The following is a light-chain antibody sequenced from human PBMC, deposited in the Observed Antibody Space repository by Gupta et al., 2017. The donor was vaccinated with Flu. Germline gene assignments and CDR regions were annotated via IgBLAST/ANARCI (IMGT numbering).Light chain of an antibody. CDR1: SSNIGSHT. V-gene: IGLV1-44*01. CDR3: AAWDDSLLRV. J-gene: IGLJ3*02. CDR2: KNS. Sequence: QSVLTQPPSASGTPGQRVTISCSGSSSNIGSHTVSWYQQLPGTAPKLLIYKNSQRPSGVPDRFSGSKSGTSASLAIRGLQSEDEADYYCAAWDDSLLRVFGGGTKVTVL.